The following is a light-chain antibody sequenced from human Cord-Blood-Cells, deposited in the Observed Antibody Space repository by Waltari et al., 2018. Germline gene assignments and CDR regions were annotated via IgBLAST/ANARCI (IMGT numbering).Light chain of an antibody. V-gene: IGLV2-23*01. CDR1: SSDVGSYNL. J-gene: IGLJ3*02. CDR3: CSYAGSSTWV. Sequence: QSALTQPASVSGSPGQSITISCTGTSSDVGSYNLVSGYQQHPGKAAKLMIYEGSKRPSGVYNSFSGSESGNTASLTVSGLQAEGEADYYFCSYAGSSTWVVGGGTKLTVL. CDR2: EGS.